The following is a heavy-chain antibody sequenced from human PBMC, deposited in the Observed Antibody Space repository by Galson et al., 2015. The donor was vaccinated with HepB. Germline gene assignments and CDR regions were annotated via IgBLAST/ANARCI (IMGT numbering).Heavy chain of an antibody. V-gene: IGHV4-34*01. CDR1: GGSFSGYY. J-gene: IGHJ6*02. CDR3: ARESRAVATSYGMDV. Sequence: LSLTCAVYGGSFSGYYWSWIRQPPGKGLEWIGEINHSGSTNYNPSLKSRVTISVDTSKNQFSLKLSSVTAADTAVYYCARESRAVATSYGMDVWGQGTTVTVSS. D-gene: IGHD6-19*01. CDR2: INHSGST.